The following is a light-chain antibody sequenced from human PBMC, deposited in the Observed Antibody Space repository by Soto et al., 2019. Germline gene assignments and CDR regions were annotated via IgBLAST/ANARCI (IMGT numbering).Light chain of an antibody. V-gene: IGKV3-11*01. J-gene: IGKJ5*01. CDR1: QSINSQ. CDR3: QQYNNWPPVT. Sequence: EIVLTQSPATLSLTPGERATLSCRASQSINSQLAWYQQKPGQAPRLLIYDASNRATGIPARFSGSETWTDFTLTISSLEPEDSAVYYCQQYNNWPPVTFGQGTRLEIK. CDR2: DAS.